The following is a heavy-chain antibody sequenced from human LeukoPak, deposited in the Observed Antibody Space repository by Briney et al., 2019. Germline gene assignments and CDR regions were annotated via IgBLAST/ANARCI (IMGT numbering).Heavy chain of an antibody. CDR1: GYTFTSYG. CDR2: MNPNSGNT. CDR3: ARRHGRCSDGSCYYPDY. J-gene: IGHJ4*02. Sequence: ASVKVSCKASGYTFTSYGINWVRQATGQRLEWMGWMNPNSGNTGYAQKFQGRVTMTRNSSITTAYMELSSLRSEDTAVYYCARRHGRCSDGSCYYPDYWGQGTLVTVSS. V-gene: IGHV1-8*01. D-gene: IGHD2-15*01.